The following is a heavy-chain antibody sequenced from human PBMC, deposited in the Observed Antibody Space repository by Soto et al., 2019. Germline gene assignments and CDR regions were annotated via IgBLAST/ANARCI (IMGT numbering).Heavy chain of an antibody. CDR3: ARVLVPAAKGSAVDI. CDR2: TYYRSKWYN. J-gene: IGHJ3*02. D-gene: IGHD2-2*01. Sequence: SQTLSLTCAISGDSVSSNSAAWNCIRQSPSRGLEWLGRTYYRSKWYNDYAVSVKSRITINPDTSKNQFSLQLNSVTPEDTAVYYWARVLVPAAKGSAVDIWRKGTMGTVS. CDR1: GDSVSSNSAA. V-gene: IGHV6-1*01.